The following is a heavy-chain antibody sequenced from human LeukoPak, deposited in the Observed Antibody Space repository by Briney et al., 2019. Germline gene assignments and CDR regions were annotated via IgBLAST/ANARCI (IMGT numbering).Heavy chain of an antibody. CDR2: IYYSGST. V-gene: IGHV4-39*01. CDR3: ARVYCSGGTCSLDY. Sequence: SETLSLTCTVSGGSISSSSYYWGWIRQPPGKGLEWIGSIYYSGSTYYNPSLKSRATISVDTSKHQFSLRLSSVTAADTAVYYCARVYCSGGTCSLDYWGQGTLVTVSS. CDR1: GGSISSSSYY. J-gene: IGHJ4*02. D-gene: IGHD2-15*01.